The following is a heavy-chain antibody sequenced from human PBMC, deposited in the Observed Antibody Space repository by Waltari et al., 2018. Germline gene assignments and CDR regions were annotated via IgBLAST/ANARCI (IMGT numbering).Heavy chain of an antibody. D-gene: IGHD2-8*01. V-gene: IGHV3-53*01. CDR2: IYSRGNT. J-gene: IGHJ3*02. CDR1: GLSVLNNY. CDR3: ARGTGDCSNGVCFTLHAFDI. Sequence: EGQLVESGGDLILPGGSLRLSCAASGLSVLNNYINSVRQPPGKGLEWVSVIYSRGNTYYADSVKGRFTISRDNSKNTLYLQMDSLRAEDTAMYYCARGTGDCSNGVCFTLHAFDIWGQGTMVTVSS.